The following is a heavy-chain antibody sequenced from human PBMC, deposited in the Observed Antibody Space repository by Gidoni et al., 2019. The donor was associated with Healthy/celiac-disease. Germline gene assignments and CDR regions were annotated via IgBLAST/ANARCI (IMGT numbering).Heavy chain of an antibody. J-gene: IGHJ5*02. CDR3: ARDSFIGEWELLSWFDP. CDR2: ISYDGSNK. V-gene: IGHV3-30-3*01. D-gene: IGHD1-26*01. Sequence: QVQLVESGGGVVQPGRSLRLCCAASGFPFSSYARHGVRQAPGKGLEWVAVISYDGSNKDYADSVKGRFTISRDNSKNTLYLQMNSLRAEDTAVYYCARDSFIGEWELLSWFDPWGQGTLVTVSS. CDR1: GFPFSSYA.